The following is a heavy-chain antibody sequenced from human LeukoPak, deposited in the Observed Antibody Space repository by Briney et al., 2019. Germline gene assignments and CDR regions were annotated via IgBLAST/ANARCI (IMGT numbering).Heavy chain of an antibody. V-gene: IGHV1-69*05. CDR2: IIPIFGTA. D-gene: IGHD6-13*01. CDR1: GGTFSSYA. CDR3: AKEALGSWYIFDY. J-gene: IGHJ4*02. Sequence: GASVKVSCKASGGTFSSYAISWVRQAPGQGLEWMGGIIPIFGTANYAQKFQGRVTITTDESTSTAYMELSSLRSEDTAVYYCAKEALGSWYIFDYWGQGTLVTVSS.